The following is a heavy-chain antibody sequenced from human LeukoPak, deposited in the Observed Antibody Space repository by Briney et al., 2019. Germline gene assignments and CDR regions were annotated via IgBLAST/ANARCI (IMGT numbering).Heavy chain of an antibody. J-gene: IGHJ4*02. V-gene: IGHV3-15*01. D-gene: IGHD3-10*01. CDR1: GFTFISYG. CDR3: YGRRTYYYGSGSYYNVSNFDY. Sequence: PGGSLRLSCAASGFTFISYGMHWVRQAPGKGLEWVGRIKSKTDGGTTDYAAPVKGRFTISRDDSKNTLYLQMNSLKTEDTAVYYCYGRRTYYYGSGSYYNVSNFDYWGQGTLVTVSS. CDR2: IKSKTDGGTT.